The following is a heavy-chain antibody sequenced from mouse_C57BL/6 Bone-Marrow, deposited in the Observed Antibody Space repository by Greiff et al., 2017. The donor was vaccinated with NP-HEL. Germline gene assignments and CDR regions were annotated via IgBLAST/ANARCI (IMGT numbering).Heavy chain of an antibody. D-gene: IGHD1-1*01. Sequence: EVKVVESGAELVRPGASVKLSCTASGFNIKDDYMHWVKQRPEQGLEWIGWIDPEDGDTEYASKFQGKATITADTSSNTAYLQLSSLTSEDTAVYYCTTLLYYGSSFWYFDVWGTGTTVTVSS. CDR3: TTLLYYGSSFWYFDV. CDR2: IDPEDGDT. V-gene: IGHV14-4*01. CDR1: GFNIKDDY. J-gene: IGHJ1*03.